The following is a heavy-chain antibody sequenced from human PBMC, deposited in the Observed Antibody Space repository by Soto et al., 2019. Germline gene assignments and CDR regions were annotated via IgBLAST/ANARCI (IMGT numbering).Heavy chain of an antibody. CDR1: GLFFSGYA. D-gene: IGHD5-12*01. J-gene: IGHJ4*02. CDR3: AKETSAYEIDY. CDR2: IPYKGNTK. V-gene: IGHV3-30-3*01. Sequence: QVQLVDSGGGVVKLGRSLSLSCAASGLFFSGYAMNWVRQAPGKGLEWVAVIPYKGNTKSYQDSVKGRFTVSRDNSKNTLYVQMNNLSAEDTAMYYCAKETSAYEIDYWGQGTLVTVSS.